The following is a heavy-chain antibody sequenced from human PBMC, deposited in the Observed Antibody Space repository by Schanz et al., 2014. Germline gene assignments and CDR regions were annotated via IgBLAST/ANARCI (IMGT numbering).Heavy chain of an antibody. J-gene: IGHJ4*02. CDR1: GFTFTNLG. D-gene: IGHD2-2*01. V-gene: IGHV3-30*19. CDR2: TSSDGSLK. CDR3: ERFQSPHQPFDY. Sequence: QVQLVESGGGVVQPGGSLRLSCAASGFTFTNLGMHWVRRAPGKGLVWVAVTSSDGSLKYYADSVKGRFTISRDNSRDTVYLQMNSLRGEDTAVYYCERFQSPHQPFDYWGQGTLVTVSS.